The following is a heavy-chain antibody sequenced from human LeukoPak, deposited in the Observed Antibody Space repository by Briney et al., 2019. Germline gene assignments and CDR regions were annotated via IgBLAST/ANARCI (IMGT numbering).Heavy chain of an antibody. V-gene: IGHV3-21*01. CDR2: ISSDSIYI. D-gene: IGHD3-16*02. Sequence: PGGSLRLSCAASGFTFSSYSMNWVRQAPGKVLEWVSSISSDSIYIYYGDSVKGRFTIFRHNAKNSLYLQMNSLRAEDTAVYYCARVPAGVIGMKDAFDIWGQGTMVTVSS. J-gene: IGHJ3*02. CDR3: ARVPAGVIGMKDAFDI. CDR1: GFTFSSYS.